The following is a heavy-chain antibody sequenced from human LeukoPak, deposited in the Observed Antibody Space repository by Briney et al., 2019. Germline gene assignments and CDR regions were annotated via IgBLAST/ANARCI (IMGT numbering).Heavy chain of an antibody. CDR1: GFTFSSYA. J-gene: IGHJ3*02. V-gene: IGHV3-23*01. Sequence: PGGSLRLSCAASGFTFSSYAMSWVRQAPGKGLEWVSAISGGSSGTYYADSVKGRLTVSRDNSKNTLYLQVNSLRAEDTAVYYCAKRREAGPTRGGAFDIWGQGTMVTVSS. CDR3: AKRREAGPTRGGAFDI. CDR2: ISGGSSGT. D-gene: IGHD6-19*01.